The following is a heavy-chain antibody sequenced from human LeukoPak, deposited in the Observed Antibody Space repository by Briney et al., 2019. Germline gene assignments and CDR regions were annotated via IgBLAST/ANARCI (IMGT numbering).Heavy chain of an antibody. V-gene: IGHV3-23*01. D-gene: IGHD2-21*01. CDR2: ISGSGGNT. Sequence: PGGSLRLSCAASGFTFSSYAMSWVRQAPGKGLERVSAISGSGGNTYYADSVKGRFTISRDNSKNTLFLQMSSLRADDSGIYFCATEKGDSPDYWGQGTLVTVSS. CDR1: GFTFSSYA. J-gene: IGHJ4*02. CDR3: ATEKGDSPDY.